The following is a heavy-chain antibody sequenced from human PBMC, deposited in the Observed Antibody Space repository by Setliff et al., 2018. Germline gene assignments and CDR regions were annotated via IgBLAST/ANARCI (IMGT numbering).Heavy chain of an antibody. D-gene: IGHD3-22*01. CDR3: ARARGHYYDSSGRSGYFQR. Sequence: RASVKVSCKASGYTFTSYGISWVRQAPGQGLEWMGWISAYNGNTNYAQKLQGRVTMTTDTSTSTAYMELRSLRSDDTAVYYCARARGHYYDSSGRSGYFQRWGQGTLVTVSS. J-gene: IGHJ1*01. CDR1: GYTFTSYG. V-gene: IGHV1-18*01. CDR2: ISAYNGNT.